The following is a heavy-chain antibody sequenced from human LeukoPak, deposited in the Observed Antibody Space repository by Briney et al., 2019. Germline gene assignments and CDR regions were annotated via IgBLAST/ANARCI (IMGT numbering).Heavy chain of an antibody. CDR3: ARAITIFGLVSYYYFDY. D-gene: IGHD3/OR15-3a*01. V-gene: IGHV1-18*01. Sequence: ASVKVSCKASGYTLTNYGISWVRQAPGQGLEWMGWIGAYNGHTNYAQKLQGRVTMTTDTSTNTAYMEVRSLRSDDTAVYYCARAITIFGLVSYYYFDYWGQGTLVTVSS. CDR1: GYTLTNYG. J-gene: IGHJ4*02. CDR2: IGAYNGHT.